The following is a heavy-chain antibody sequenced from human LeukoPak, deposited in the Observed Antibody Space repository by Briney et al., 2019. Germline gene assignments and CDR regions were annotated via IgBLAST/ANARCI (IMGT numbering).Heavy chain of an antibody. Sequence: SVKVSCKASGGTFSSYAISWVRQAPGQGLEWMGRIIPILGIANYAQKFQGRVTITADKSTSTAYMDLSSLRSDDTAVYYCARVLVPAGGGVVDYWGQGTLVTVSS. CDR1: GGTFSSYA. CDR2: IIPILGIA. J-gene: IGHJ4*02. CDR3: ARVLVPAGGGVVDY. V-gene: IGHV1-69*04. D-gene: IGHD3-16*01.